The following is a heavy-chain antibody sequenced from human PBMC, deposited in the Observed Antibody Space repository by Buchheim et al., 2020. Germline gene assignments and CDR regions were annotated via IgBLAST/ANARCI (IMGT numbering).Heavy chain of an antibody. D-gene: IGHD6-13*01. Sequence: EVQLLESGGGLVQSGGSLRLSCASSGFTFSSYAMTWVRQAPGKGLEWVSSISGSGGCAFYADSVKGRFSISRGNSKNTVYLQMNGLRAEDTAIYYCAKDPHVEAAGTPQDYWGQGTL. J-gene: IGHJ4*02. CDR3: AKDPHVEAAGTPQDY. CDR1: GFTFSSYA. CDR2: ISGSGGCA. V-gene: IGHV3-23*01.